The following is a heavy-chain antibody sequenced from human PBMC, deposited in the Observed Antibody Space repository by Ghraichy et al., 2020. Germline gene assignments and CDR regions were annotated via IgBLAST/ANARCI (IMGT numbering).Heavy chain of an antibody. D-gene: IGHD3-22*01. CDR2: ITTRSGFI. CDR1: GFTFSGYG. J-gene: IGHJ6*02. Sequence: GGSLRLSCVASGFTFSGYGMNWVRQAPGKGLEWVAYITTRSGFISYAVSVRRRFTISRDNARNSLDLQMTGLRDEDTAVYYCAGASRVARFFYYDARDVWGQGTKRAVSS. V-gene: IGHV3-48*02. CDR3: AGASRVARFFYYDARDV.